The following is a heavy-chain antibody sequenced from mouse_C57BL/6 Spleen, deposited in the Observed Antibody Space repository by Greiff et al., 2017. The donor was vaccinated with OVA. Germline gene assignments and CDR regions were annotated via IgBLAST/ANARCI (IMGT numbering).Heavy chain of an antibody. CDR3: ARSQQSLTGPFAY. J-gene: IGHJ3*01. V-gene: IGHV1-7*01. CDR1: GYTFTSYW. Sequence: QVQLKQSGAELAKPGASVKLSCKASGYTFTSYWMHWVKQRPGQGLEWIGYINPSSGYTKYNQKFKDKATLTADKSSSTAYMQLSSLTYEDSAVYYCARSQQSLTGPFAYWGQGTLVTVSA. D-gene: IGHD4-1*01. CDR2: INPSSGYT.